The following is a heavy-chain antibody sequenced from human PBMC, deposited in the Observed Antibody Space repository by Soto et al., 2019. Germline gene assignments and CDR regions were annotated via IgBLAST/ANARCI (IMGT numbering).Heavy chain of an antibody. CDR1: GGSVSSGSYY. V-gene: IGHV4-61*01. CDR3: ARGEYSGSCSFDY. J-gene: IGHJ4*02. Sequence: PSEPLSLTCSVSGGSVSSGSYYWNWIRQPPGKGLEWIGYIYYGGSTNYNPSLKSRVTISLDTSKNQFSLKVSSVTAADTAVYSCARGEYSGSCSFDYWGQGTLVTVSS. D-gene: IGHD1-26*01. CDR2: IYYGGST.